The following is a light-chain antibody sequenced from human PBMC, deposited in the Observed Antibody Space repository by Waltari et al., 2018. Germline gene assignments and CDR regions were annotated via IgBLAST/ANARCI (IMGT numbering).Light chain of an antibody. V-gene: IGLV3-10*01. J-gene: IGLJ2*01. CDR1: ALPKKY. CDR2: EDS. CDR3: YSTDSSGNHSL. Sequence: SYELTQPPSVSVSPGQTARITCPGDALPKKYVSWFQQKPGQSPVLIIYEDSKRPSGIPERFSGSSSGTVATLTISGAQVEDEADYYCYSTDSSGNHSLFGGGTRLTVL.